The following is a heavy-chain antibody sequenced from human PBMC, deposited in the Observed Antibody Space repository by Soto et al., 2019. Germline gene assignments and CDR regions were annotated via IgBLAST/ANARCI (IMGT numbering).Heavy chain of an antibody. V-gene: IGHV1-69*02. CDR2: IIPILGIA. J-gene: IGHJ6*03. CDR1: GGTFSSYT. Sequence: QVQLVQSGAEVKKPGSSVKVSCKASGGTFSSYTISWVRQAPGQGLEWMGRIIPILGIANYAQKFQGRVTITADKATSTDYMELSSLRSEDTAVYYCARQERGSSWYMDVWGQGTTVTVSS. D-gene: IGHD6-13*01. CDR3: ARQERGSSWYMDV.